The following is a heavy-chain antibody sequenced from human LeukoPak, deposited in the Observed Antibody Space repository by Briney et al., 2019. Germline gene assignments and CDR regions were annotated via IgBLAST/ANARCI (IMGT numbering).Heavy chain of an antibody. CDR1: GFTFSDYH. CDR3: ARDGSRFCGSSSCYSGYYYYGMDV. CDR2: ISSGGSTT. D-gene: IGHD2-2*01. V-gene: IGHV3-11*01. J-gene: IGHJ6*02. Sequence: PGGSLRLSCAASGFTFSDYHVSWIRQAPGKGLEWVSYISSGGSTTYYADSVKGRFTISRDNAKNSLYLQMNSLRAGDTAVYYCARDGSRFCGSSSCYSGYYYYGMDVWGQGTTVTVSS.